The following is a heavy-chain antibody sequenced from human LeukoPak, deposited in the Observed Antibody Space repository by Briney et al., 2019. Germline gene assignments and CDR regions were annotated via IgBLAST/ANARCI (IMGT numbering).Heavy chain of an antibody. J-gene: IGHJ4*02. D-gene: IGHD2-2*01. V-gene: IGHV5-51*01. CDR2: IYPGDSDT. CDR1: GYSFTTYW. CDR3: STGGYCSSTTCYFFFDY. Sequence: GESLKISCKGSGYSFTTYWIGWVRQMPGKGPEWMGIIYPGDSDTRYSPSFQGQVTISADKSTSTTSLQWSSLKASDTAMYYCSTGGYCSSTTCYFFFDYWGQGTLVTVSS.